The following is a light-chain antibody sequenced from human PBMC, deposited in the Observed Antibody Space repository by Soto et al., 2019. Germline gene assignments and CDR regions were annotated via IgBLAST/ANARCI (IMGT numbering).Light chain of an antibody. CDR3: QQYGSSPFT. J-gene: IGKJ2*01. V-gene: IGKV3-20*01. CDR1: QSVSNNY. Sequence: EIVLTQSPGTLSLSPGERATLSCRASQSVSNNYLAWYQQKPGQAPRLLIYGASSRATGIPDRFSGSGSGTDYTLSISRVEPEDFAVYYCQQYGSSPFTFGQGTKLEIK. CDR2: GAS.